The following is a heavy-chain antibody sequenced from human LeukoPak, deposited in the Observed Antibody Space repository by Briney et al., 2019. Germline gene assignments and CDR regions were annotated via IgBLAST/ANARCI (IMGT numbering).Heavy chain of an antibody. CDR3: ARVGTTIYGGSNWFDP. CDR1: GGTFSSYA. V-gene: IGHV1-69*04. J-gene: IGHJ5*02. Sequence: SVKVSCKASGGTFSSYAISWVRQAPGQGLEWMGRIIPILGIANYAQKFQGRVTITADKSTSTAYMELSSLRSEDTAVYYCARVGTTIYGGSNWFDPWGQGTLVTVSS. D-gene: IGHD1-1*01. CDR2: IIPILGIA.